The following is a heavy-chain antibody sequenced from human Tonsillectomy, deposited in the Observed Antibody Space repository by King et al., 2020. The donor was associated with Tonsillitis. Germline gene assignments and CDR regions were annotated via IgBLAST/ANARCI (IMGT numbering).Heavy chain of an antibody. D-gene: IGHD7-27*01. CDR1: GFTFSSYS. V-gene: IGHV3-21*01. J-gene: IGHJ2*01. Sequence: EVQLVESGGGLVKPGGSLRLSCAASGFTFSSYSMNWVRQAPGKGLEWVSSISSSSTYMYYADSVKGRFTISRDNAKNSLYLQMNSLRAEDTAVYYCARDSLGTRNWYFDLWGRGTLVTVSS. CDR3: ARDSLGTRNWYFDL. CDR2: ISSSSTYM.